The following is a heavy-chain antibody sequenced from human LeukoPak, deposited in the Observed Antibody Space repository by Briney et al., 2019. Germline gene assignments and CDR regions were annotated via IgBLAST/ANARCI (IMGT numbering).Heavy chain of an antibody. CDR1: GFSFTTYS. J-gene: IGHJ4*02. V-gene: IGHV3-21*01. D-gene: IGHD5-24*01. CDR3: ARDGGWLQYIDY. Sequence: TGGSLRLSCAASGFSFTTYSMNWVRQAPGKGLEWVSSIGSSSNSFIYCADSVKGRFTISRDNAKNSLYLQMNSLRAEDTAVYYCARDGGWLQYIDYWGQGTLVTVSS. CDR2: IGSSSNSFI.